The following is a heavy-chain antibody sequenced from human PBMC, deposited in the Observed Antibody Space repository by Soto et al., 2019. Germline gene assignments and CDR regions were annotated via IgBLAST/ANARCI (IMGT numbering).Heavy chain of an antibody. D-gene: IGHD5-12*01. Sequence: SETLSLTCTVSGGSISCLSWIWIRQPAGKGLEWIGHIYPSGSTSYNPSLRSRVTMSLDTSSNQIFLNLTSVTAADTAVFYCVRGRSYSVYDFWGPGTLVTVSS. CDR1: GGSISCLS. J-gene: IGHJ4*02. CDR3: VRGRSYSVYDF. V-gene: IGHV4-4*07. CDR2: IYPSGST.